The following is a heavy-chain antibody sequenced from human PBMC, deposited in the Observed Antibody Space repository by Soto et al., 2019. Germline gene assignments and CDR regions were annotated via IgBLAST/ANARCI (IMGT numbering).Heavy chain of an antibody. V-gene: IGHV3-30*18. CDR2: ILYDGTKQ. Sequence: QVQLMESGGGVVQPGKSLRLSCAASGFTFSSYGMHWVRQAPGKGLEWVAFILYDGTKQSYGDSVKGRFTISRDDSKNTLFLQMNSLTAEDTAVYYCAKKSGPVAANYYFGMDVWGQGTTVTFSS. J-gene: IGHJ6*02. CDR3: AKKSGPVAANYYFGMDV. CDR1: GFTFSSYG. D-gene: IGHD2-15*01.